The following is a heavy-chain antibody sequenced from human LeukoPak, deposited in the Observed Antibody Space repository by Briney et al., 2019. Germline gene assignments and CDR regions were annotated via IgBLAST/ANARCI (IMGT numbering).Heavy chain of an antibody. D-gene: IGHD3-22*01. CDR2: ISGSGDGT. J-gene: IGHJ4*02. Sequence: GGSLRLSCAASGFTFSTYAMSWVRQAPGMGLEWVSAISGSGDGTYYADSVEGRFTISRVNSRNTLYLQMNSLRADDTAVYYCAKADKYDSSGFDYWGQGTLVTVSS. CDR1: GFTFSTYA. CDR3: AKADKYDSSGFDY. V-gene: IGHV3-23*01.